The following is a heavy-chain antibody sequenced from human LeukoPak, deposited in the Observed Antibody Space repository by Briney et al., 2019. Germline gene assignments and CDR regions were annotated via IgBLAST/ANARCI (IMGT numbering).Heavy chain of an antibody. CDR1: GFTFISYS. CDR2: ICSGSSYI. D-gene: IGHD3-22*01. CDR3: FADDYYDSSGYLAAFDI. J-gene: IGHJ3*02. V-gene: IGHV3-21*01. Sequence: GGSLRLSCAASGFTFISYSMNWVRQAPGKGLEWVSFICSGSSYIYSADSVKGRFTITRDNAKNTLYLQMNSLRAEDTAVYYCFADDYYDSSGYLAAFDIWGQGTMVTVSS.